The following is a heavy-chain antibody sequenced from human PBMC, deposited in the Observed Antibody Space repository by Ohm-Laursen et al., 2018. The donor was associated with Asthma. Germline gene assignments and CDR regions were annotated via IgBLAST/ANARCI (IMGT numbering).Heavy chain of an antibody. Sequence: SLRLSCAASGFAFSTYAMHWVRQAPGKGLEWVAFISYDGNNKLYADSVKGRFTISRDSSKNTVYLQMNSLRAEDTAVYFCARALSTYYVFDHCGQGTLVTASS. J-gene: IGHJ4*02. V-gene: IGHV3-30-3*01. CDR1: GFAFSTYA. CDR3: ARALSTYYVFDH. D-gene: IGHD3-10*01. CDR2: ISYDGNNK.